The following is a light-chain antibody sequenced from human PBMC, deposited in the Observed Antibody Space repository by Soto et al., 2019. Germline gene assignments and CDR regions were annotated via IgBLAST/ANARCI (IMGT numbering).Light chain of an antibody. CDR1: SSDVGSYNL. J-gene: IGLJ2*01. CDR2: EGS. Sequence: QSALTQPASVSGSPGQSITISCTGVSSDVGSYNLVSWYQQHPGKAPKVIIYEGSKRPSGVSNRFSGSRPGNTASLTISGLQAEDEAHYYCSSYAGSSPHVVFGGGTQLTVL. CDR3: SSYAGSSPHVV. V-gene: IGLV2-23*01.